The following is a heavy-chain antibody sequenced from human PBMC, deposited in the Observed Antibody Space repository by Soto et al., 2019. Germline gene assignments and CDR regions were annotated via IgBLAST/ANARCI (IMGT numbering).Heavy chain of an antibody. J-gene: IGHJ6*02. CDR3: ARARVLLWFGELFWDYYYGMDV. V-gene: IGHV4-34*01. CDR2: INHSGST. CDR1: VGPFSGYY. D-gene: IGHD3-10*01. Sequence: SDTLSLTCDVYVGPFSGYYWSRIRQPPGKGLAWIGEINHSGSTHYNPSLKSRVTISVDTSKTQFSLKLSSVTAADTAVYYCARARVLLWFGELFWDYYYGMDVWGQGTTVTVSS.